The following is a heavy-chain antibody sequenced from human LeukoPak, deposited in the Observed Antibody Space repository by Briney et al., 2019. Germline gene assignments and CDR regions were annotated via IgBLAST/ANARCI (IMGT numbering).Heavy chain of an antibody. CDR2: ISYDGSNK. V-gene: IGHV3-30-3*01. J-gene: IGHJ4*02. Sequence: PGGSLRLSCAASGFTFSSYAMHWVRQAPGKELEWVAVISYDGSNKYYADSVKGRFTISRDNSKNTLYLQMNSLRAEDTAVYYCARGGSIVVVVAAMDLWGQGTLVTVSS. CDR1: GFTFSSYA. D-gene: IGHD2-15*01. CDR3: ARGGSIVVVVAAMDL.